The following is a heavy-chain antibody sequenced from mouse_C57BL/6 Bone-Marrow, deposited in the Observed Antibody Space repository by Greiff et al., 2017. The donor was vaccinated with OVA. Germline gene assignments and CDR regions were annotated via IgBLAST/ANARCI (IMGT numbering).Heavy chain of an antibody. J-gene: IGHJ4*01. V-gene: IGHV1-82*01. CDR3: ARTDSNSDYYAMDY. D-gene: IGHD2-5*01. CDR2: IYPGDGDN. Sequence: VKLMESGPELVKPGASVKISCKASGYAFSSSWMNWVKQRPGKGLEWIGRIYPGDGDNNYNGKFKGKATLTADNSSSTAYMQLSSLTSEDSAVYFCARTDSNSDYYAMDYWGQGTSVTVSS. CDR1: GYAFSSSW.